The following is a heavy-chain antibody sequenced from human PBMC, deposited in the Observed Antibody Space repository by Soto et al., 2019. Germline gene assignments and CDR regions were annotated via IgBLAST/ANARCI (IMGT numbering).Heavy chain of an antibody. J-gene: IGHJ6*02. V-gene: IGHV4-59*01. Sequence: SETLSLTCTVSGGSISSYYWSWIRQPPGKGLEWIGYIYYSGSTNYNPSLKSRVTISVDTSKNQFSLKLSSVTAADTAVYYCAREMEGPYYYYGMDVRGQGTTVTVSS. CDR1: GGSISSYY. CDR2: IYYSGST. CDR3: AREMEGPYYYYGMDV. D-gene: IGHD2-8*01.